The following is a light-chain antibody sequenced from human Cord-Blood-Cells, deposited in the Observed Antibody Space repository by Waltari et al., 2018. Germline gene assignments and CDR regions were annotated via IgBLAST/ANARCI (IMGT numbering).Light chain of an antibody. CDR2: NVS. CDR3: SSYTSSSTPVV. CDR1: SSDVGGSNY. J-gene: IGLJ2*01. V-gene: IGLV2-14*01. Sequence: QSALNQPASVSGSPGQSITISCTGTSSDVGGSNYVSWYQPHPGKGPKLMIYNVSNRPAGVANRVACSNAGKTASLTISGLQAEDEADYYCSSYTSSSTPVVFGGGTKLTVL.